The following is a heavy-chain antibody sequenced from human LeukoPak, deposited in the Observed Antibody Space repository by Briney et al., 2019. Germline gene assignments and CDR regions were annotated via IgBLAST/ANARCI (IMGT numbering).Heavy chain of an antibody. CDR2: ISGSSSSI. J-gene: IGHJ6*02. Sequence: GGSLRLSCEASKFTFSIYSINWVHQAPGKGLEWVSSISGSSSSIYYKESVRGRFTISRDNSKNSVYLQMNSLRAEDTAVYYCARFVANWNPGGMDVWGQGTTVTVSS. CDR1: KFTFSIYS. D-gene: IGHD1-20*01. CDR3: ARFVANWNPGGMDV. V-gene: IGHV3-21*01.